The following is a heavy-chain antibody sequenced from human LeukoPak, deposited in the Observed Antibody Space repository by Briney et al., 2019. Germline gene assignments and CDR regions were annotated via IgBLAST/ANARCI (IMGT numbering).Heavy chain of an antibody. V-gene: IGHV4-61*08. CDR3: AGDQGGSAHRHAFDI. J-gene: IGHJ3*02. CDR1: GGSVDTIDYY. D-gene: IGHD1-26*01. Sequence: SETLSLTCTVSGGSVDTIDYYWSWIRQPPGKGLEWIGYMYHTGSSIYSPFLKSRLTISVDTSKNQFTLNLSSMTAADTAVYYCAGDQGGSAHRHAFDIWGQGTLVTVSS. CDR2: MYHTGSS.